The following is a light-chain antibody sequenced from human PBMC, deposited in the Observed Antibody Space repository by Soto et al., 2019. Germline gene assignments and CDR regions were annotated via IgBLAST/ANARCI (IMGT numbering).Light chain of an antibody. CDR1: QSVSSN. Sequence: EIVMTQSPATLSVSPGERPTLSCRASQSVSSNLAWYQQKPGQAPRLLIYGASTRATGIPARFSGSGSGTEFTLTISSLQSEDFAVYYCQQYNNWPSITFGQGTRLEIK. V-gene: IGKV3-15*01. CDR3: QQYNNWPSIT. J-gene: IGKJ5*01. CDR2: GAS.